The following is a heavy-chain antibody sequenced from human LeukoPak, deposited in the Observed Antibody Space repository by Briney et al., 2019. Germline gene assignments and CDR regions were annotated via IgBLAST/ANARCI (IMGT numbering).Heavy chain of an antibody. J-gene: IGHJ4*02. CDR1: GYTFTGYY. Sequence: GASVKVSCKPSGYTFTGYYMHWVRQAPGQGLEWMGWINPNSGGTNYAQKFQDRVTMTGDTSISTAYMELSRLTSDDTAVYYCARAPMIVVVFPPRLDYWGQGTLVTVSS. D-gene: IGHD3-22*01. CDR2: INPNSGGT. CDR3: ARAPMIVVVFPPRLDY. V-gene: IGHV1-2*02.